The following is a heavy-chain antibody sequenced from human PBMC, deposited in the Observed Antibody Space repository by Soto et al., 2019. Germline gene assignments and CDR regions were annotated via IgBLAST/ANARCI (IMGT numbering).Heavy chain of an antibody. CDR2: IYNDGST. J-gene: IGHJ4*02. CDR3: GGSGSYYTFDY. V-gene: IGHV3-53*01. CDR1: GFTVSSNY. Sequence: HPGGSLRLSCAASGFTVSSNYMSWVRQAPGKGLEWVSVIYNDGSTYYADSVKGRFAISRDNSKNTVYPQMNSLRVEDTAVYYCGGSGSYYTFDYWGQGTLVTVSS. D-gene: IGHD3-10*01.